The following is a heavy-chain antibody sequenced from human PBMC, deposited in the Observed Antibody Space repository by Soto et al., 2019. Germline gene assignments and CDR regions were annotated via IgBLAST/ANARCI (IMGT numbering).Heavy chain of an antibody. V-gene: IGHV3-74*01. CDR3: ARLAAAGRLPTDY. Sequence: EVQLVQSGAGLVQPGGSLRLSCIASGFSFSSDWMHWVRQVPGNGPEWISRISNDGSMTHYADSVRGRFTISRDNAKQTLFLQMNSLRVDDTAVYYCARLAAAGRLPTDYWGQGVLVTVSS. D-gene: IGHD6-13*01. CDR2: ISNDGSMT. CDR1: GFSFSSDW. J-gene: IGHJ4*02.